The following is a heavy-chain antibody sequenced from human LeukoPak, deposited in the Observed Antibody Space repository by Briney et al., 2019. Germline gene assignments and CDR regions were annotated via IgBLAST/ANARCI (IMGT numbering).Heavy chain of an antibody. CDR2: VYYSGDT. CDR3: ARHEVVPRRYYYDSSGYTGTATFDL. J-gene: IGHJ2*01. Sequence: SETLSLTCTVSGDSISSSGRFYWGWIRQPPGKGLEWIGSVYYSGDTYYNPSLKSRVTISVDTSLNQFSLKLSSVTAADTAVYYCARHEVVPRRYYYDSSGYTGTATFDLWGRGTLVTVSS. D-gene: IGHD3-22*01. V-gene: IGHV4-39*01. CDR1: GDSISSSGRFY.